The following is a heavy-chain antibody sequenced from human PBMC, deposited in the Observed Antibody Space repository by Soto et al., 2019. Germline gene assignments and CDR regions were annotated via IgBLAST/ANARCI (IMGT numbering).Heavy chain of an antibody. J-gene: IGHJ4*02. Sequence: EVQLLESGGGLVQPGGSLRLSCAASGFTFSSYAMSWVRQAPGKGLEWVSAISGSGGSTYYADSVKGRFTISRDNSKNTLYLQMNSLRAEDTAVYYCAKKAYYYDSSGYYYSYWGQGTLVTVSS. CDR2: ISGSGGST. V-gene: IGHV3-23*01. CDR3: AKKAYYYDSSGYYYSY. CDR1: GFTFSSYA. D-gene: IGHD3-22*01.